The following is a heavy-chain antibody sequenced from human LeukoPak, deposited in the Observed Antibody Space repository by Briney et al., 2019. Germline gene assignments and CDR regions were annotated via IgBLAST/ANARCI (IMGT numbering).Heavy chain of an antibody. V-gene: IGHV4-34*01. Sequence: SETLSLTCAVYGGSFSGYYWSLIRQPPGKGLEWIGEINHSGSTNYNPSLKSRVTISVDTSKNQFSLKLSSVTAADTAVYYCASSRKTYYYDSSGYYYWGQGTLVTVSS. CDR2: INHSGST. J-gene: IGHJ4*02. CDR1: GGSFSGYY. D-gene: IGHD3-22*01. CDR3: ASSRKTYYYDSSGYYY.